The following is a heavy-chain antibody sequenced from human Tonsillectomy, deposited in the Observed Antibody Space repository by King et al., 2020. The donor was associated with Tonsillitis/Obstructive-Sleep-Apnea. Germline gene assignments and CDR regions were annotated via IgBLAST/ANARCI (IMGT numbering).Heavy chain of an antibody. Sequence: VQLVESGGGLVKPGGSLRLSCAASGFTFSSYSMNWVRQAPGKGLEWVSSISSSSSYIYYADSVKDRFTISRDNAKNSLYLQMNSLRVEDTAVYYCARGGQQLTQGFDPWGQGTLVTVSS. CDR3: ARGGQQLTQGFDP. V-gene: IGHV3-21*01. J-gene: IGHJ5*02. D-gene: IGHD6-13*01. CDR2: ISSSSSYI. CDR1: GFTFSSYS.